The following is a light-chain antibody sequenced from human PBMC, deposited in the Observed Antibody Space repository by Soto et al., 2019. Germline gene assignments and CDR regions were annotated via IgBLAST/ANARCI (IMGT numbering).Light chain of an antibody. CDR1: QGIDNY. J-gene: IGKJ4*01. Sequence: DIQLTQSPSFLSASVGDRVTITCRASQGIDNYLAWYQQKPGKAPQLLIYGATALESGVPSRFGGSGAGTEFTLTISILQPEDFATYYCQQLKSYPLTYGGGTKVEIK. CDR3: QQLKSYPLT. V-gene: IGKV1-9*01. CDR2: GAT.